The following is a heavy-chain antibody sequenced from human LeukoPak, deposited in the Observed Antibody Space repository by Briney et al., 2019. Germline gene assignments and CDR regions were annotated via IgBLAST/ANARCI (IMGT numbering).Heavy chain of an antibody. V-gene: IGHV3-64D*06. CDR1: EFTLSSYA. CDR2: IGTHGDDT. CDR3: MTRARGPPVY. J-gene: IGHJ4*02. D-gene: IGHD3-10*01. Sequence: QSGGSLRLSCSGSEFTLSSYALHWVRQAPGRGLEFVSAIGTHGDDTCYADSVKGRFTISRDNSKNTVYLQMTNLRLEDTAVYHCMTRARGPPVYWGQGTLVTVSS.